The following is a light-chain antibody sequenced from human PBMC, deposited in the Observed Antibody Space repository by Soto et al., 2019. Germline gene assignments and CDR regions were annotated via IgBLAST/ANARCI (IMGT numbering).Light chain of an antibody. CDR1: QGIGKD. CDR2: GAS. Sequence: AIEMTQSPSSLSASVGDTVTITCRASQGIGKDLAWFQQRPGKAPKLLIYGASGLQNGVPSRFSGGGSGTDFTLTISGLQPEDFATYFCLQDFNYPWTFGQGTKVEI. J-gene: IGKJ1*01. V-gene: IGKV1-6*01. CDR3: LQDFNYPWT.